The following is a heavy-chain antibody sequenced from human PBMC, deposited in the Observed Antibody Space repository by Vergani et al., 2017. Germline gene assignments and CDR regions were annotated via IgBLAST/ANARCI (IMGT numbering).Heavy chain of an antibody. V-gene: IGHV1-69*13. J-gene: IGHJ2*01. CDR3: AGDCPCGGDYCSAGWYFDL. Sequence: QVQLVQSGAEVKKPGSSVKVSCKASGGPFKHSAFSWVRQVPGQGLEWRGRIITFFGTTDYAKKFQGRITILADEFTKTADMQLRNLRSEDTAIYYCAGDCPCGGDYCSAGWYFDLWGRGTLVTVSS. D-gene: IGHD2-21*02. CDR2: IITFFGTT. CDR1: GGPFKHSA.